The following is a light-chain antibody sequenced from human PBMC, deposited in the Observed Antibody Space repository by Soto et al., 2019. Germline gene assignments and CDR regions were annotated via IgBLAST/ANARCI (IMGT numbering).Light chain of an antibody. J-gene: IGKJ4*01. V-gene: IGKV3-20*01. Sequence: EIVLTQSPATLSLSPGERATLSCRASQSVSSYLAWYQQKPGQAPRLLIYDASNRATGIPDRFSGSGSGTAFTLTISRLEPEDFAVYYCQQYGSSPLTFGGGTKVDIK. CDR3: QQYGSSPLT. CDR1: QSVSSY. CDR2: DAS.